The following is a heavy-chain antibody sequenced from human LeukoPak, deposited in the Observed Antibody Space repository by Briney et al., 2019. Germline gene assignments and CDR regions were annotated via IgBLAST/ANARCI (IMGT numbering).Heavy chain of an antibody. J-gene: IGHJ4*02. CDR2: ISSSANTI. V-gene: IGHV3-48*03. D-gene: IGHD6-13*01. CDR3: ARVLAAAGWD. Sequence: GGSLRLSCAASGFTFSNYEMNWVRQAPGKGLEWVSFISSSANTINYADSVKGRFTISRDNVKNSLYLQMNSLRAEDTAIYYCARVLAAAGWDWGQGTPVTVSS. CDR1: GFTFSNYE.